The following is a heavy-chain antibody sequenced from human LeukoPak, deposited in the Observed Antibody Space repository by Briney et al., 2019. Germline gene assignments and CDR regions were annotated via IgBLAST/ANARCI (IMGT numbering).Heavy chain of an antibody. Sequence: SETLSLTCTVSGGSISSSSYSWGWIRQPPGKGLEWIGTIYYSGSTYYNPSLKSRVTISVDTSKNQFSLKLSSVTAADTAVYYCARRLYCSGGSCYVSGFDYWGQGTLVTVSS. CDR1: GGSISSSSYS. J-gene: IGHJ4*02. CDR3: ARRLYCSGGSCYVSGFDY. V-gene: IGHV4-39*01. D-gene: IGHD2-15*01. CDR2: IYYSGST.